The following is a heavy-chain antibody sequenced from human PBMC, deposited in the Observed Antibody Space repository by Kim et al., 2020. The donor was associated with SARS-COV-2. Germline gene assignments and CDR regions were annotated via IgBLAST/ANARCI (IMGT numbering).Heavy chain of an antibody. Sequence: ASVKVSCKASGYTFTSYDINWVRQATGQGLEWMGWMNPNSGNTGYAQKFQGRVTMTRNTSISTAYMELSSLRSEDTAVYYCAREGFARDSYYYYGMDVWGQGTTVTVSS. D-gene: IGHD3-10*01. CDR3: AREGFARDSYYYYGMDV. J-gene: IGHJ6*02. CDR1: GYTFTSYD. CDR2: MNPNSGNT. V-gene: IGHV1-8*01.